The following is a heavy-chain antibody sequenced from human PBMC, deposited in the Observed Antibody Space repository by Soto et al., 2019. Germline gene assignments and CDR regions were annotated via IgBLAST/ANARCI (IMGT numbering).Heavy chain of an antibody. CDR3: VRYSRSVGGSYRPDY. CDR1: GFTFSSYW. Sequence: GGSLRLSCAASGFTFSSYWMHWVRQVPEKGLVWVSRINSDGSITNYADAVKGRFTISRDNVKNTLYLQMNSLRAEDTAVYYCVRYSRSVGGSYRPDYWGQGT. D-gene: IGHD3-16*02. J-gene: IGHJ4*02. CDR2: INSDGSIT. V-gene: IGHV3-74*01.